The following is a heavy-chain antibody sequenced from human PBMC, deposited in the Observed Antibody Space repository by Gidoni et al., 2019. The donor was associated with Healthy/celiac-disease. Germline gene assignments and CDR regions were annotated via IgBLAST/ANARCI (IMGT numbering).Heavy chain of an antibody. CDR1: GYTLTALS. D-gene: IGHD3-10*01. J-gene: IGHJ4*02. Sequence: QVQLVQSGAEAKKPGAAVMVSCKVSGYTLTALSMHWVRQAPGKGLEWMGGFDPEDGETIYAQKFQGRVTMTEDTSTDTAYMELSSLRSEDTAVYYCATDSAFYGSGRGPFDYWGQGTLVTLSS. CDR2: FDPEDGET. V-gene: IGHV1-24*01. CDR3: ATDSAFYGSGRGPFDY.